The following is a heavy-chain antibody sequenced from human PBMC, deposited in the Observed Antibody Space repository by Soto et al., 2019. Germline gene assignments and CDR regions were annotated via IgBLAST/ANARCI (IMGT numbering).Heavy chain of an antibody. CDR1: GFTFSSYS. CDR2: ISSSSSYI. J-gene: IGHJ6*02. V-gene: IGHV3-21*01. CDR3: ARDLGMVRGVITYSYYGMDV. Sequence: GGSLRLSCAASGFTFSSYSMNWVRQAPGKGLEWVSSISSSSSYIYYADSVKGRFTISRDNAKNSLYLQMNSLRAEGTAVYYCARDLGMVRGVITYSYYGMDVWGQGXTVTV. D-gene: IGHD3-10*01.